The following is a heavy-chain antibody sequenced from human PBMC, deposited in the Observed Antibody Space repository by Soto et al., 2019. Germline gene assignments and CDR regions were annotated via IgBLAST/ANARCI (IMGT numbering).Heavy chain of an antibody. J-gene: IGHJ3*02. CDR1: GYTFTSYY. V-gene: IGHV1-69*05. CDR2: IIPIFGTA. D-gene: IGHD3-16*01. Sequence: SVKVSCKASGYTFTSYYIHWVRQAPGQGLEWMGGIIPIFGTANYAQKFQGRVTMTTDTSTSTAYMDLRSLTSDDTAVYYCARDRVAGIWGDAFDIWGQGTMVTVSS. CDR3: ARDRVAGIWGDAFDI.